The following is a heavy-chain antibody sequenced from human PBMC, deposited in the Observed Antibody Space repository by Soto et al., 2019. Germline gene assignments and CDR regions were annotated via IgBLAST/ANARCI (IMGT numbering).Heavy chain of an antibody. V-gene: IGHV1-18*01. CDR2: ISAYNGNT. CDR3: ARIGGRGWFDP. J-gene: IGHJ5*02. Sequence: ASVKVSCKASGYTFTSYGISWVRQAPGQGLEWMGWISAYNGNTNYAQKLQGRVTMTTDTSASTAYMGLRSLSSDDPAVYYCARIGGRGWFDPWGQGTLGTVSS. D-gene: IGHD3-10*01. CDR1: GYTFTSYG.